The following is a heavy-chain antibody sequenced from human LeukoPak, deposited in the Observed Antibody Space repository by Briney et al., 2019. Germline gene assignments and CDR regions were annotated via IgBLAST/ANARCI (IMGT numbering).Heavy chain of an antibody. CDR3: ARDVGYCSSTSCYGGSWLDP. J-gene: IGHJ5*02. V-gene: IGHV1-2*06. CDR1: GYTFTGYY. D-gene: IGHD2-2*01. Sequence: ASVKVSCKASGYTFTGYYMHWVRQAPGQGLEWMGRINPNSGGTNYAQKFQGRVTMTRDTSISTAYMELSRLRSDDTAVYYCARDVGYCSSTSCYGGSWLDPWGQGTLVTVSS. CDR2: INPNSGGT.